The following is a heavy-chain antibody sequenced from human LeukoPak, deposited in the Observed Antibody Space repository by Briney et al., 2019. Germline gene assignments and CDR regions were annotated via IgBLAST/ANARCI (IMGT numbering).Heavy chain of an antibody. CDR3: ARTYYYDSSGYYLTEYYFDY. CDR1: GYTFTSYG. J-gene: IGHJ4*02. D-gene: IGHD3-22*01. CDR2: IIPIFGTA. V-gene: IGHV1-69*06. Sequence: SVKVSCKASGYTFTSYGISWVRQAPGQGLEWMGGIIPIFGTANYAQKFQGRVTITADKSTSTAYMELSSLRSEDTAVYYCARTYYYDSSGYYLTEYYFDYWGQGTLVTVSS.